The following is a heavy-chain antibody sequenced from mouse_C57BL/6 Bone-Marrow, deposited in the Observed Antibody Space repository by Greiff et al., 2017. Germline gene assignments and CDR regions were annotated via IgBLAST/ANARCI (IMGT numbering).Heavy chain of an antibody. CDR3: TRNYGRGY. Sequence: VQVVESGAELVRPGASVTLSCKASGYTFTDYEMHWVKQTPVHGLEWIGAIDPETGGTAYNQKFKGKAILTADKSSSTAYMELRSLTSEDSAVYYCTRNYGRGYWGQGTTLTVSS. CDR2: IDPETGGT. V-gene: IGHV1-15*01. CDR1: GYTFTDYE. J-gene: IGHJ2*01. D-gene: IGHD1-1*01.